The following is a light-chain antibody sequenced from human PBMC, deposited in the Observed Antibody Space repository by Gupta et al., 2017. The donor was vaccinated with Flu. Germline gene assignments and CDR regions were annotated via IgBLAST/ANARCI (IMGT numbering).Light chain of an antibody. CDR3: QQYKNWPPLT. CDR2: GAS. Sequence: ATLSVSPGERATLSCRASQSVTSKLAWYQQKPGQAPRLLIYGASTRATGIPARFSGSGYGTEFTLTISSRQSEDFAVYYCQQYKNWPPLTFGGGTKVEI. CDR1: QSVTSK. V-gene: IGKV3-15*01. J-gene: IGKJ4*01.